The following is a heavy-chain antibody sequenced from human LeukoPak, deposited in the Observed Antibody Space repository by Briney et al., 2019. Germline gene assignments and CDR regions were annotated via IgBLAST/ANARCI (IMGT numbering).Heavy chain of an antibody. CDR1: GYTFTSYG. CDR3: ARDVDTVTTLNWFDT. Sequence: ASVKVSCKASGYTFTSYGISWVRQAPGQGLEWMGWISAYNGNTNYAQKLQGRVTMTTDTSTSTAYMELRSLRSDDTAVYYCARDVDTVTTLNWFDTWGKGTLVTVSS. CDR2: ISAYNGNT. D-gene: IGHD4-17*01. J-gene: IGHJ5*02. V-gene: IGHV1-18*04.